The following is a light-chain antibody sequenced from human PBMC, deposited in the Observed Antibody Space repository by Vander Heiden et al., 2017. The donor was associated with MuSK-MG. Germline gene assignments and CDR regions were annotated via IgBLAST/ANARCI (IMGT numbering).Light chain of an antibody. CDR2: EVS. CDR1: SSDVGGYNY. V-gene: IGLV2-14*01. J-gene: IGLJ1*01. Sequence: SALPQPASVSGSPGQSHTISCTGTSSDVGGYNYVSWYQQHPGKAPKLMIYEVSNRPAGVANRFSGSKSGNTAALTISGLQAEDEADYYCSSYTSSRGEVFGTGTKVTVL. CDR3: SSYTSSRGEV.